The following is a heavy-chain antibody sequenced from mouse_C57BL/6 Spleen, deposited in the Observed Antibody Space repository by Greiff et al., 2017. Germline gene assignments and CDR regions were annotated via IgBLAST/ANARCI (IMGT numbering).Heavy chain of an antibody. Sequence: QVQLKESGPELVKPGASVKISCKASGYAFSSSWMNWVKQRPGKGLEWIGRIYPGDGDTNYNGRFKGKATLTADKSSSTAYMQLSSLTSEDSAVYCCAHGNYYAMEYWGQGTSVTVSS. CDR2: IYPGDGDT. CDR3: AHGNYYAMEY. J-gene: IGHJ4*01. V-gene: IGHV1-82*01. D-gene: IGHD2-1*01. CDR1: GYAFSSSW.